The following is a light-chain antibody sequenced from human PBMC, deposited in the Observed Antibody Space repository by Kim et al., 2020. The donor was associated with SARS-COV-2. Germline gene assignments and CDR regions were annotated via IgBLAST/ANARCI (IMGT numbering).Light chain of an antibody. Sequence: QSVLTQPPSVSAAPGQKVSISCSGSSSNIGNNYVSWYQSVPGTAPRLLIYDNNERPSGIPERFSGSKSGTSATLGITGLQTGDEGDYYCGTWDTSLSAVVFGGGTQLTVL. J-gene: IGLJ2*01. CDR1: SSNIGNNY. V-gene: IGLV1-51*01. CDR3: GTWDTSLSAVV. CDR2: DNN.